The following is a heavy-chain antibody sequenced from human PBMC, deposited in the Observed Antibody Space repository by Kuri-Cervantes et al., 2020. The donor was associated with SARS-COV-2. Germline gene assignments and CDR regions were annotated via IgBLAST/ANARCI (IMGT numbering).Heavy chain of an antibody. J-gene: IGHJ6*03. CDR3: ARHLRLYSMDV. CDR2: IYHSGST. D-gene: IGHD5/OR15-5a*01. Sequence: SETLTLSCAVSGYTISSCYYWGWIRQPPGKRLEWIGSIYHSGSTYYNPSLKSRVTISVDTSKNQLSLKLSTVTAADMAVYYCARHLRLYSMDVWGKGTMVTVSS. V-gene: IGHV4-38-2*01. CDR1: GYTISSCYY.